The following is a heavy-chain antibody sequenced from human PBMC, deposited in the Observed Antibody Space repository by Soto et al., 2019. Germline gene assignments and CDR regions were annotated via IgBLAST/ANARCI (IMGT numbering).Heavy chain of an antibody. CDR3: AREVVVVAADKANWFDP. V-gene: IGHV4-30-4*01. CDR2: IYYSGST. J-gene: IGHJ5*02. D-gene: IGHD2-15*01. CDR1: GGSISSGDYY. Sequence: SETLSLTCTVSGGSISSGDYYWSWIRQPPGKGLEWIGYIYYSGSTYYNPSLKSRVTISVDTSKNQFSLKLSSVTAADTAVYYCAREVVVVAADKANWFDPWGQGTLVTVSS.